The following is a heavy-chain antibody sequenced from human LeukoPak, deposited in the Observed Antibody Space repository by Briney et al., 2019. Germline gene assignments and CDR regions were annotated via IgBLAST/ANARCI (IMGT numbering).Heavy chain of an antibody. J-gene: IGHJ5*02. Sequence: ASVKVSCKASGYTFTNYGINWVRQAPGQGLEWMGWISTYNGDTNYAQKFQGRVTMTRDTSITTAYMELSRLRSDDTAVYYCARGFSGNFKRWFDPWGQGTLVTVSS. V-gene: IGHV1-18*01. CDR3: ARGFSGNFKRWFDP. CDR2: ISTYNGDT. CDR1: GYTFTNYG. D-gene: IGHD5-12*01.